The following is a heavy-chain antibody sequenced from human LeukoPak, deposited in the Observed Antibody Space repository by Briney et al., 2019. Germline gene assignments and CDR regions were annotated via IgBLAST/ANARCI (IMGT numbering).Heavy chain of an antibody. CDR3: ARVGAGYDFWSGYYTPTPDAFDI. Sequence: ASVKVSCKASGYTLTSYAIHWVRQAPGQRPEWMGWINTGNGNTKYSQKFQGRVTITRDTSASTAYMELSSLRSEDTAVYYCARVGAGYDFWSGYYTPTPDAFDIWGQGTMVTVSS. D-gene: IGHD3-3*01. CDR1: GYTLTSYA. V-gene: IGHV1-3*04. J-gene: IGHJ3*02. CDR2: INTGNGNT.